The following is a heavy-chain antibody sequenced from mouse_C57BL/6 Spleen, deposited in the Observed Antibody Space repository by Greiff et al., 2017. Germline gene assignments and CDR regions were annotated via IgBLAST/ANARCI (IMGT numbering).Heavy chain of an antibody. CDR2: IYPRSGNT. D-gene: IGHD2-5*01. J-gene: IGHJ3*01. CDR3: ARGDSKGAWFAY. V-gene: IGHV1-81*01. CDR1: GYTFTSYG. Sequence: QVHVKQSGAELARPGASVKLSCKASGYTFTSYGISWVKQRTGQGLEWIGEIYPRSGNTYYNEKFKGKATLTADKSSSTAYMELRSLTSEDSAVYFCARGDSKGAWFAYWGQGTLVTVSA.